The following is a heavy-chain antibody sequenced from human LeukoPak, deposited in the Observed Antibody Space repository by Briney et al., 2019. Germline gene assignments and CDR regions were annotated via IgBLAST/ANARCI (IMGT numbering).Heavy chain of an antibody. J-gene: IGHJ5*02. V-gene: IGHV3-30-3*01. CDR3: AKEGWTYYDILTGENWFDP. Sequence: AGRSLRLSCAASGFTFSSYAMHWVRQAPGKGLEWVAVISYDGSNKYYADSVKGRFTISRDNSKNTLYLQMNSLRAEDTAVYYCAKEGWTYYDILTGENWFDPWGQGTLVTVSS. CDR1: GFTFSSYA. D-gene: IGHD3-9*01. CDR2: ISYDGSNK.